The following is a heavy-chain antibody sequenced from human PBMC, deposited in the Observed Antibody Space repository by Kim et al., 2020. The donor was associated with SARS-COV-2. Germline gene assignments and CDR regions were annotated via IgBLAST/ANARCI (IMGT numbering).Heavy chain of an antibody. J-gene: IGHJ6*02. CDR1: GFTFSSYA. D-gene: IGHD6-13*01. V-gene: IGHV3-23*01. Sequence: GGSLRLSCAASGFTFSSYAMSWVRQAPGKGLEWVSAISGSGGSTYYADSVKGRFTISRDNSKNTLYLQMNSLRAEDTAVYYCAKDQKPYYWYSRGGMDVWGQGTTVTVSS. CDR3: AKDQKPYYWYSRGGMDV. CDR2: ISGSGGST.